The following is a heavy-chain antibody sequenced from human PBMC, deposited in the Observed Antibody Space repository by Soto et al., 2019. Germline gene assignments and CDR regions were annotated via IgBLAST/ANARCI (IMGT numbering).Heavy chain of an antibody. Sequence: GASVKVSCKASGYTFTSYYMHWVRQAPGQGLEWMGIINPSGGSTSYAQKFQGRVTMTRDTSTSTVYMELSSLRSDDTAVYYCARRHSNHWGYYYYGMDVWGQGTTVTVSS. D-gene: IGHD4-4*01. CDR1: GYTFTSYY. CDR3: ARRHSNHWGYYYYGMDV. V-gene: IGHV1-46*01. CDR2: INPSGGST. J-gene: IGHJ6*02.